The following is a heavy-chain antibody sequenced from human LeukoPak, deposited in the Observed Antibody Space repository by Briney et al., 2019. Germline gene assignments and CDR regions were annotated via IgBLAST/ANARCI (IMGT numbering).Heavy chain of an antibody. D-gene: IGHD3-9*01. V-gene: IGHV4-34*01. Sequence: SETLSLTCAVYGGSFSGYYWSWIRQPPGKGLEWIGEINHSGSTNYNPSLKSRVTISVDTSKNQFSLKLSSVTAADTAVYYCARHHYDILTGYYKRGYFDYWGQGTLVTVSS. J-gene: IGHJ4*02. CDR1: GGSFSGYY. CDR2: INHSGST. CDR3: ARHHYDILTGYYKRGYFDY.